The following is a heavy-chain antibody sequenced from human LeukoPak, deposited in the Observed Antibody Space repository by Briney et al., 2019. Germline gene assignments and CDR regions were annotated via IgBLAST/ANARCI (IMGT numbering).Heavy chain of an antibody. D-gene: IGHD1-20*01. J-gene: IGHJ4*02. CDR2: LTGDGNT. Sequence: QAGGSLRLSCAASGFTFTSYAMSWVRQAPGKGLEWVSVLTGDGNTYYADSVKGRFTNSRDDSKNTLFLQMNSLRAEDTAVYFSAKVKWKLIGYFDYWGQGTLVTVSS. CDR1: GFTFTSYA. CDR3: AKVKWKLIGYFDY. V-gene: IGHV3-23*01.